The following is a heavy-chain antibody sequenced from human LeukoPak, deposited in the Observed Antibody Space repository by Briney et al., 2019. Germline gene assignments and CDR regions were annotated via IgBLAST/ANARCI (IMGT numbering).Heavy chain of an antibody. V-gene: IGHV4-59*01. Sequence: PSETLSLTCTVSGGSISSYYWSWIRQPPGKGLEWIGYIYYSGSTSYNPSLKSRVTISVDTSKNQFSLKLSSVTAADTAVYYCARGPYTVEVPMDVWGKGTTVTVSS. CDR2: IYYSGST. D-gene: IGHD2-21*01. CDR1: GGSISSYY. CDR3: ARGPYTVEVPMDV. J-gene: IGHJ6*04.